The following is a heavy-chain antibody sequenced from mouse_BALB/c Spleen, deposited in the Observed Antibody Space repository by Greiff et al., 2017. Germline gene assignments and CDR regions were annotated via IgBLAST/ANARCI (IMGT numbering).Heavy chain of an antibody. D-gene: IGHD2-4*01. CDR2: INPYYGST. V-gene: IGHV1-39*01. Sequence: VQLQQTGPELVKPGASVKISCKASGYSFTDYIMLWVKQSHGKSLEWIGNINPYYGSTSYNLKFKGKATLTVDKSSSTAYMQLNSLTSEDSAVYYCARTITYYFDYWGQGTTLTVSS. J-gene: IGHJ2*01. CDR1: GYSFTDYI. CDR3: ARTITYYFDY.